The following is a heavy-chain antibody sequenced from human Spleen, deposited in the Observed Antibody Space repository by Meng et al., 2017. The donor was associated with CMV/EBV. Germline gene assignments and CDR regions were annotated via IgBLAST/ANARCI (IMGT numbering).Heavy chain of an antibody. CDR2: INWNGGSR. J-gene: IGHJ5*02. V-gene: IGHV3-20*03. D-gene: IGHD4-23*01. CDR1: GFTFSSYA. Sequence: AGFTFSSYAMSWVRQAPGKGLEWVSGINWNGGSRAYAESVKGRFTISRDNAKNSLYLQMNSLRAEDTAFYYCASAFRSRGVTASFDPWGQGTLVTVSS. CDR3: ASAFRSRGVTASFDP.